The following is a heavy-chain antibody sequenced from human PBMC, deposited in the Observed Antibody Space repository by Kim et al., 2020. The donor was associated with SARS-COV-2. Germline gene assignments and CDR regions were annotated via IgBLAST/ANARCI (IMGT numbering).Heavy chain of an antibody. J-gene: IGHJ4*02. D-gene: IGHD6-19*01. Sequence: ADSVKGRFTISSDNSKNTLYLQMNSRRAEDTAVYYCARGTQWLENYYFDYWGQGTLVTVSS. V-gene: IGHV3-30*01. CDR3: ARGTQWLENYYFDY.